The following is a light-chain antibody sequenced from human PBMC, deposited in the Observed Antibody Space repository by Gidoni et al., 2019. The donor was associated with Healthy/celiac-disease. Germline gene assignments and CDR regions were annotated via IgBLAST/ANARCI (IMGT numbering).Light chain of an antibody. Sequence: EIVMTQSPATLSVSPGERATLSCRASQSVSSNLAWYQQKPGQAPRLLIYGASTRATGIPARFSGSGSGTEFTLTISSLQSEDFAVYYCRQYNNWPPWTFXXXTKVEIK. CDR1: QSVSSN. J-gene: IGKJ1*01. CDR3: RQYNNWPPWT. CDR2: GAS. V-gene: IGKV3-15*01.